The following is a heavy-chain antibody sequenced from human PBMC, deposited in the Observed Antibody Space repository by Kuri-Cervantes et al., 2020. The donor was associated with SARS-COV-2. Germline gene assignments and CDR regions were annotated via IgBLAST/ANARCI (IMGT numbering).Heavy chain of an antibody. D-gene: IGHD2-2*01. J-gene: IGHJ5*02. Sequence: SETLSLTCTVSGGSISSYYWSWIRQPAGKGLEWIGRIYTSGSTNYNPSLKSRVTMSADTSKNQFSLKLSSVTAADTAVYYCARDARYCSSTSCYWWFDPWGQGTLVTVSS. CDR2: IYTSGST. CDR1: GGSISSYY. CDR3: ARDARYCSSTSCYWWFDP. V-gene: IGHV4-4*07.